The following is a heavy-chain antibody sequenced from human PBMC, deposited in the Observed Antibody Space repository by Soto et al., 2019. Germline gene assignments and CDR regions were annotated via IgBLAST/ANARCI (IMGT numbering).Heavy chain of an antibody. CDR2: ITYDGANG. V-gene: IGHV3-30*09. J-gene: IGHJ4*02. CDR3: ARAFSGSYPNFDY. D-gene: IGHD1-26*01. CDR1: GFIFRSYA. Sequence: GSLRLSCLASGFIFRSYAMHWVRQAPGKGLEWVAVITYDGANGYYADSVRGRFAISRDNSESTLFLQMNSLRPEDTAAYYCARAFSGSYPNFDYWGQGTLVTVSS.